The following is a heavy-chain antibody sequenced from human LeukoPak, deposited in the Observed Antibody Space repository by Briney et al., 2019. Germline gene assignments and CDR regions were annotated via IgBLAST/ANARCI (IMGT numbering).Heavy chain of an antibody. V-gene: IGHV1-2*02. Sequence: GASVKVSCKASGYTFIGYYIHWVRQAPGQGLEWMGWINPNGGGTIYAQKFQARVTLTRDTSISAAYMELSGLRSDDNGVYYCARGGYGGGNSGVIDSWGQGTLVTVSS. CDR3: ARGGYGGGNSGVIDS. CDR2: INPNGGGT. CDR1: GYTFIGYY. D-gene: IGHD4-23*01. J-gene: IGHJ4*02.